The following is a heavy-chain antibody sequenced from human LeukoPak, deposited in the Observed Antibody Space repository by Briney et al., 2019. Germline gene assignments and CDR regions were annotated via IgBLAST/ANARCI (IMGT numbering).Heavy chain of an antibody. D-gene: IGHD6-19*01. CDR2: IYYSGST. CDR1: GGSISSYY. J-gene: IGHJ6*02. Sequence: SEALSLTCTVSGGSISSYYWSWIRQPPGKGLEWIGYIYYSGSTNYNPSLKSRVTISVDTSKNQFSLKLSSVTAADTAVYYCARVQIAVAGSYYYYGMDVWGQGTTVTVSS. V-gene: IGHV4-59*01. CDR3: ARVQIAVAGSYYYYGMDV.